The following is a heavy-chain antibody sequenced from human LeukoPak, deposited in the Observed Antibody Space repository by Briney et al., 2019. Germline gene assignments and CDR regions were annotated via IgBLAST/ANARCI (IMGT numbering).Heavy chain of an antibody. CDR2: IIPILGIA. Sequence: ASVKLSCKASGGTFSSYAISWVRQAPGQGLEWMGRIIPILGIANYAQKFQGRVTITADKSTSTAYMELSSLRSEDTAVYYCAREGPPRSGSYYKRPSNYYYYGMDVWGQGTTVTVSS. CDR3: AREGPPRSGSYYKRPSNYYYYGMDV. J-gene: IGHJ6*02. V-gene: IGHV1-69*04. D-gene: IGHD3-10*01. CDR1: GGTFSSYA.